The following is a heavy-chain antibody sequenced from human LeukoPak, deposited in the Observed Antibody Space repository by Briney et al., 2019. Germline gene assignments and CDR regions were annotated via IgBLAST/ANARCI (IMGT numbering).Heavy chain of an antibody. Sequence: GGSLRLSCTVSGFTVSSNSMSWVRQAPGKGLEWVSFIYSGGNTHYSDSVKGRFTISRDNSKNTLYLQMNSPRAEDTAVYYCARRAGEYSHPYDYWGQGTLVTVSS. D-gene: IGHD4-17*01. J-gene: IGHJ4*02. CDR3: ARRAGEYSHPYDY. CDR1: GFTVSSNS. CDR2: IYSGGNT. V-gene: IGHV3-53*01.